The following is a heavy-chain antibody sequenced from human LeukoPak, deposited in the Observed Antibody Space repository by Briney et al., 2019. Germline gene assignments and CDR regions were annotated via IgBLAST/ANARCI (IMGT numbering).Heavy chain of an antibody. CDR2: IHTSGST. D-gene: IGHD4-17*01. J-gene: IGHJ5*02. V-gene: IGHV4-4*07. Sequence: SETLSLTCTVSGDSISSYYWSWIRQPAGKGLEWIGRIHTSGSTNHNPSLTSRVTMSVDTSKNQFSLKLTSVTAADTAVYYCARVYGARINWFDPWGQGTLVTVSS. CDR3: ARVYGARINWFDP. CDR1: GDSISSYY.